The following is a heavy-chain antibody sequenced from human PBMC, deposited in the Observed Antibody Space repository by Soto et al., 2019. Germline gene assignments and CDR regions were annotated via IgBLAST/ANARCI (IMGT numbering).Heavy chain of an antibody. D-gene: IGHD3-10*01. V-gene: IGHV1-18*01. CDR3: SRFIMVGGWFDP. J-gene: IGHJ5*02. CDR2: ISGYNGNT. CDR1: GYHFSNYG. Sequence: ASVKVPCKTSGYHFSNYGINGVRQAPGQGLEWMGWISGYNGNTNYAQTVQGRVTMTTDTSTGTVYMELRSLKSDDTAIYYCSRFIMVGGWFDP.